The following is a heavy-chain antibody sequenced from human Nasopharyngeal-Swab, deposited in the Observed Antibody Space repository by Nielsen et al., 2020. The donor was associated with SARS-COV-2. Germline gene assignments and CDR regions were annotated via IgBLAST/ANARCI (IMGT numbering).Heavy chain of an antibody. V-gene: IGHV4-34*01. D-gene: IGHD3-10*01. Sequence: SETLSLTCAVYGGSFSGYYWSWIRQPPGKGLEWIGEINHSGSTNYNPSLKSRVTISVDTSKNQFSLKLSSVTAADTAVYYCARQGVRAVISHWGQGTLVTVSS. CDR2: INHSGST. CDR1: GGSFSGYY. J-gene: IGHJ4*02. CDR3: ARQGVRAVISH.